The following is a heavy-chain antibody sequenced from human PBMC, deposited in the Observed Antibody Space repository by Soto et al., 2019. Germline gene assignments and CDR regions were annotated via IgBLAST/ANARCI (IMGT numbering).Heavy chain of an antibody. CDR3: ARNPTGNFWSGYFTPVGGWFDP. V-gene: IGHV4-59*01. Sequence: SETLSLTCTVSGGSISSYYWSWIRQHPGKGLEWIGYIYYSGSTNYNPSLKSRVTISVDTSKNQFSLKLSSVTAADTAVYYCARNPTGNFWSGYFTPVGGWFDPWGQGTLVTVSS. CDR2: IYYSGST. CDR1: GGSISSYY. J-gene: IGHJ5*02. D-gene: IGHD3-3*01.